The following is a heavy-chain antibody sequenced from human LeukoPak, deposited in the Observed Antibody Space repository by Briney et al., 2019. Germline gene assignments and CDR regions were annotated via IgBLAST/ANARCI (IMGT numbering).Heavy chain of an antibody. CDR3: AKDLSSWGPSSDAFDI. CDR1: GFTVSSNY. CDR2: IYSGGST. J-gene: IGHJ3*02. V-gene: IGHV3-53*01. Sequence: GGSLRLSCAASGFTVSSNYMSWVRQAPGKGLEWVSVIYSGGSTYYADSLKGRFTISRDNSKNTLYLQMNSLRAEDTAVYYCAKDLSSWGPSSDAFDIWGQGTMVTVSS. D-gene: IGHD3-16*01.